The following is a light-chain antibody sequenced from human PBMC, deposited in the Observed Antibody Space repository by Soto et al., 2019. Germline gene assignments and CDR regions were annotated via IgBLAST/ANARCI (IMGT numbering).Light chain of an antibody. V-gene: IGLV1-40*01. Sequence: QPVLTQPPSVSGAPGQRVTISCTGSSSNIGAGYDVHWYQQLPGTAPKLLIYGNSNRPSGVPDRFSGSKSGTSASLAITGLQAEDEADYDCQSYDSSLSVYVVFGGGTKLTVL. CDR3: QSYDSSLSVYVV. J-gene: IGLJ2*01. CDR2: GNS. CDR1: SSNIGAGYD.